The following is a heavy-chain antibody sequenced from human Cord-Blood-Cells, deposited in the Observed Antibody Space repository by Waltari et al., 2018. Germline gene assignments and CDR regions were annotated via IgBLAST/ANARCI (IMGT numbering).Heavy chain of an antibody. CDR2: FDPEDGET. J-gene: IGHJ4*02. CDR1: GYTLTELS. Sequence: QVQLVQSGAEVKKPGASVQVSCTVSGYTLTELSMPWVRQAHGKGLEWMGGFDPEDGETIYAQKFQGRVTMTEDTSTDTAYMELSSLRSEDTAVYYCATGDSSELFFDYWGQGTLVTVSS. D-gene: IGHD3-22*01. V-gene: IGHV1-24*01. CDR3: ATGDSSELFFDY.